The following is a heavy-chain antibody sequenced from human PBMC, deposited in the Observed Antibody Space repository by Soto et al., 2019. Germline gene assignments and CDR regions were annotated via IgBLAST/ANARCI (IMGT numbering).Heavy chain of an antibody. V-gene: IGHV1-3*01. CDR2: INAGNGNT. CDR1: GYTFTSYA. Sequence: ASVKVSCKASGYTFTSYAMHWVRQAPGQRLEWMGWINAGNGNTKYSQKFQGRVTITRDTSASTAYMELSSLRSEDTAVYYSARTVGYYYGMDVWGQGTTVTVSS. CDR3: ARTVGYYYGMDV. J-gene: IGHJ6*02. D-gene: IGHD4-17*01.